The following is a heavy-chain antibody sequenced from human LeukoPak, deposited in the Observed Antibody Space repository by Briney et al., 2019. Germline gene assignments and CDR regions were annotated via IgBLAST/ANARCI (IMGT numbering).Heavy chain of an antibody. D-gene: IGHD3-10*01. CDR3: ARVSEDTYYYGSGSYYPRDLLYNWFDP. CDR1: GGSISSYY. J-gene: IGHJ5*02. V-gene: IGHV4-4*07. Sequence: SETLFLTCTVSGGSISSYYWSWIRQPAGKGLEWIGRIYTSGSTNYNPSLKSRVTMSVDTSKNQFSLKLSSVTAADTAVYYCARVSEDTYYYGSGSYYPRDLLYNWFDPWGQGTLVTASS. CDR2: IYTSGST.